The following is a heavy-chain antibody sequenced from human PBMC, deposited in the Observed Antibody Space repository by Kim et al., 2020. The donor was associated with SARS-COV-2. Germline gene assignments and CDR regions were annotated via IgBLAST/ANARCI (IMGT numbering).Heavy chain of an antibody. CDR2: IIPIFGTA. CDR3: ARCGYSYGHFNYYYGMDV. Sequence: SVKVSCKASGGTFSSYAISWVRQAPGQGLEWMGGIIPIFGTANYAQKFQGRVTITADESTSTAYMELSSLRSEDTAVYYRARCGYSYGHFNYYYGMDVWGQGTTVTVSS. CDR1: GGTFSSYA. D-gene: IGHD5-18*01. V-gene: IGHV1-69*13. J-gene: IGHJ6*02.